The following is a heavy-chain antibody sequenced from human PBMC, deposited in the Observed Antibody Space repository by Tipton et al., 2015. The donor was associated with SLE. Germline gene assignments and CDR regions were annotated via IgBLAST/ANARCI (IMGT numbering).Heavy chain of an antibody. J-gene: IGHJ4*02. CDR2: IWYDGSNK. CDR1: GFTFSSYA. Sequence: LSLTCAASGFTFSSYAMSWVRQAPGKGLEWVAVIWYDGSNKYYADSVKGRFTISRDNSKETLYLQMHSLRVADTAVYYCARDLREYTSGTLDYRGQGNLVTVSS. D-gene: IGHD5-18*01. V-gene: IGHV3-30*04. CDR3: ARDLREYTSGTLDY.